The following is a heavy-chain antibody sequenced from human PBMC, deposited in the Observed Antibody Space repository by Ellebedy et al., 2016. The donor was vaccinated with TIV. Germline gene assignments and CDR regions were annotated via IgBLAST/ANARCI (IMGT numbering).Heavy chain of an antibody. V-gene: IGHV1-69*13. CDR3: ARGAAVATIRLYYYYGMDV. Sequence: ASVKVSCXASRGTFSSYAISWVRQAPGQGLEWMGGIIPIFGTANYAQKFQGRVTITADESTSTAYMELSSLRSEDTAVYYCARGAAVATIRLYYYYGMDVWGQGTTVTVS. J-gene: IGHJ6*02. CDR1: RGTFSSYA. CDR2: IIPIFGTA. D-gene: IGHD5-12*01.